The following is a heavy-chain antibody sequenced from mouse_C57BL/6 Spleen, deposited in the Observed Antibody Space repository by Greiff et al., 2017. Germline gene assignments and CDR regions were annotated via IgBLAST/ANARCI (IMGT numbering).Heavy chain of an antibody. D-gene: IGHD2-14*01. CDR3: VRQGYPGYFDY. J-gene: IGHJ2*01. CDR1: GFSFNTYA. CDR2: IRSKSNNYAT. Sequence: VQLQQSGGGLVQPKGSLKLSCAASGFSFNTYAMNWVRQAPGKGLEWVARIRSKSNNYATYYADSVKDRFTISRDDSESMLYLQMNNLKTADTAMYYCVRQGYPGYFDYWGQGTTLTVSS. V-gene: IGHV10-1*01.